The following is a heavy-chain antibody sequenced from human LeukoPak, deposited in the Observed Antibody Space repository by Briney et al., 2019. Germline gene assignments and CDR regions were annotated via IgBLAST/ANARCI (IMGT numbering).Heavy chain of an antibody. V-gene: IGHV4-61*08. CDR3: ARESAPYYDILTRYYTPAAFEI. Sequence: SETLSLTCTVSGGSISSGGYYWSWMRQHPGKGLEWIGYICYSGSTYYNLSLRSRVTISVATSKNQFSLELSSVTAADSALYYCARESAPYYDILTRYYTPAAFEIWGQGTMVTVSS. CDR2: ICYSGST. CDR1: GGSISSGGYY. J-gene: IGHJ3*02. D-gene: IGHD3-9*01.